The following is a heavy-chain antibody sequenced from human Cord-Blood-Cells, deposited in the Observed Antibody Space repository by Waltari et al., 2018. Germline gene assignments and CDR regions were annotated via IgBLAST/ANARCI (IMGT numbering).Heavy chain of an antibody. V-gene: IGHV3-33*01. CDR3: ARSGSYYGDYFDY. CDR1: GFTFSSYG. J-gene: IGHJ4*02. Sequence: QVQLVESGGGVVQPGRSLRLSGAACGFTFSSYGMHWVPQAPGKGLEWVAVIWYDGSNKYYADSVKGRFTISRDNSKNTLYLKMNSLRAEDTAVYYCARSGSYYGDYFDYWGQGTLVTVSS. D-gene: IGHD1-26*01. CDR2: IWYDGSNK.